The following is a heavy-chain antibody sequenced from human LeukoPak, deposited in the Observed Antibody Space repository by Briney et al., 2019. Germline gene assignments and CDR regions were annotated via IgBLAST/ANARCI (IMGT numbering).Heavy chain of an antibody. J-gene: IGHJ6*02. CDR3: ARAINLDSSGWYRYYYYGMDV. V-gene: IGHV6-1*01. Sequence: SQTLSLTCAISGDSVSSNSAAWNWIRQSPSRGLEWLGRTYYRSKWYNDYAVSVKSRITINPDTSKNQFSLQLNSVTPEDTAVYYCARAINLDSSGWYRYYYYGMDVWGQGTTVTVSS. CDR2: TYYRSKWYN. D-gene: IGHD6-13*01. CDR1: GDSVSSNSAA.